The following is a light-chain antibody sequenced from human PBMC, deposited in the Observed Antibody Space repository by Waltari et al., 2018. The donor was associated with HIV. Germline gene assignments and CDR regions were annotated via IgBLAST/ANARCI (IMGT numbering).Light chain of an antibody. V-gene: IGLV4-69*01. J-gene: IGLJ2*01. CDR1: SGHTNYS. CDR2: LSTNGSH. Sequence: QVVLTPSPSASASLRASVKLTCTLSSGHTNYSIPWHQHQPEKGPGYLRRLSTNGSHTKGDGIPDRFSGSSSGAERYLTISSRQSEDEADYYCQTWGTGIVVFGGGTKLTVL. CDR3: QTWGTGIVV.